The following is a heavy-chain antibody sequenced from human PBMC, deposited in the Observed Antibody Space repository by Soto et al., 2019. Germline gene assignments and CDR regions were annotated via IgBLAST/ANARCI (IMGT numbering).Heavy chain of an antibody. CDR3: ASDGIGGTTVRGYLDY. J-gene: IGHJ4*02. CDR1: GSIFRGYG. V-gene: IGHV3-33*01. D-gene: IGHD2-15*01. CDR2: IRYDGSNI. Sequence: QVQLVESGGGVVQPGRSLRLSCAASGSIFRGYGMHWVRQAPGKGLEWVAVIRYDGSNINYADSVMGRFTISRDNSKNTLYLEMNRLRSEDTAVYYCASDGIGGTTVRGYLDYWGQGNLVTVSS.